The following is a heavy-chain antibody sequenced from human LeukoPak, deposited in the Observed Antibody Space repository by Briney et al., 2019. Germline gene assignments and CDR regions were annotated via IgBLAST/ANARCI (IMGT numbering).Heavy chain of an antibody. CDR3: ASYDSPAGYYYMDV. D-gene: IGHD3-3*01. J-gene: IGHJ6*03. V-gene: IGHV1-69*06. CDR2: IIPIFGTA. CDR1: GGTFSSYA. Sequence: SVKVSCKASGGTFSSYAISWVRQAPGQGLEWMGGIIPIFGTANYAQKFQGRVTITADKSTSTAYMELSSLRSEDTAVYYCASYDSPAGYYYMDVWGRGTTVTVSS.